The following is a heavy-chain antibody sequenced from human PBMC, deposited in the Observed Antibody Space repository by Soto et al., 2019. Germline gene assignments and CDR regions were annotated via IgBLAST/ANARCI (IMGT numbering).Heavy chain of an antibody. J-gene: IGHJ4*02. D-gene: IGHD5-12*01. CDR1: GGSFSGYY. CDR3: ARGRWLRSSLDY. Sequence: QVQLQQWGAGLLKPSETLSLTCAVYGGSFSGYYWSWIRQPPGKGLEWIGEINHSGSTNYNPSLNSRLTISVDTSRIQFSLKLSSVTAADTAVYYCARGRWLRSSLDYWGQGTLVTVSS. V-gene: IGHV4-34*01. CDR2: INHSGST.